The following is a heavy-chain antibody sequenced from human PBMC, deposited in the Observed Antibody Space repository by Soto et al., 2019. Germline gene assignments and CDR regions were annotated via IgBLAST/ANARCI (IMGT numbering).Heavy chain of an antibody. CDR3: ARSPSPTYCMDV. CDR1: GGTFSSYA. J-gene: IGHJ6*02. V-gene: IGHV1-69*01. CDR2: IIPIFGTA. Sequence: QVQLVQSGAEVKTPGSSVKGSCKASGGTFSSYAISWVRQAPGQGLEWMGGIIPIFGTATYAQKFQGRVTITADESTSTAYMELSSLRSADTAVYYCARSPSPTYCMDVWGQGTTVTVAS.